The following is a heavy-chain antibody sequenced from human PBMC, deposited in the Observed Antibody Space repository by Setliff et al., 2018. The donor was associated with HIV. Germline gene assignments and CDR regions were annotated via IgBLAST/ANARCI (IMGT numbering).Heavy chain of an antibody. CDR1: GGSINRSNYY. V-gene: IGHV4-39*01. D-gene: IGHD3-9*01. CDR3: ARQTWEYYDTLTGYYRSPKNFDS. J-gene: IGHJ4*02. Sequence: PSETLSLTCTVPGGSINRSNYYWGWIRQPPGKGPEWIGTISYTGSTYYDPSLKSRVTISLDTSKNQFFLKLSSVTAPDTAIYYCARQTWEYYDTLTGYYRSPKNFDSWGQGTLVTV. CDR2: ISYTGST.